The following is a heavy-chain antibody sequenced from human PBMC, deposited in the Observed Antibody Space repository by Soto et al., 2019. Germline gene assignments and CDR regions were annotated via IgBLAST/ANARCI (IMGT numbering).Heavy chain of an antibody. D-gene: IGHD2-8*01. J-gene: IGHJ4*02. V-gene: IGHV3-48*02. CDR3: ARCLLLVYAFVRNWFAF. CDR1: GFTFSSYS. CDR2: ISSSSSTI. Sequence: GGSLRLSCAASGFTFSSYSMNWVRQAPGKGLEWVSYISSSSSTIYYADSVKGRFTISRDNAKNSLYLQMNSLRDEDTAVYYCARCLLLVYAFVRNWFAFWGQGTFVTVSS.